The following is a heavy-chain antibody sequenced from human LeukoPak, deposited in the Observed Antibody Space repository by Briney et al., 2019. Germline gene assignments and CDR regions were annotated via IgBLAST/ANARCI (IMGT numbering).Heavy chain of an antibody. V-gene: IGHV1-69*01. J-gene: IGHJ4*02. CDR3: ARDYGVGSTMFDYY. CDR1: GGTLSRST. Sequence: ASVKVSCKASGGTLSRSTISWVRQAPGQGLEWMGGIIPIFGTPNYAQKFQGRVTITADESTATAYMELSSLRSDDTAVYYCARDYGVGSTMFDYYWGQGTLVTVSS. D-gene: IGHD1-26*01. CDR2: IIPIFGTP.